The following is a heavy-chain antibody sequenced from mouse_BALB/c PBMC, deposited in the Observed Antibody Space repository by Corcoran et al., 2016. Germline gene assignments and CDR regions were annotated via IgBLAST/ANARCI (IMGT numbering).Heavy chain of an antibody. CDR2: IDPANGNT. Sequence: EVQLQQSGAELVKPGASVKLSCTASGFNIKDTYMHWVKQRPEQGLEWIGRIDPANGNTKYDPKFQGKATITADTSSNTAYLQLSSLTSEDTAVYYRATWDWYFAVWGAWTTVTVSS. J-gene: IGHJ1*01. D-gene: IGHD4-1*01. V-gene: IGHV14-3*02. CDR3: ATWDWYFAV. CDR1: GFNIKDTY.